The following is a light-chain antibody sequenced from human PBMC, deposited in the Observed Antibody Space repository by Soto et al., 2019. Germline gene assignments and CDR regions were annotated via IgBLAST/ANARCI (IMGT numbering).Light chain of an antibody. CDR3: QQYSSYPA. Sequence: DIQMTQSPSTLSASVGDRVTITCRASQSISSWLAWYQQKQGKVPKLLIYDASTLEGGVPSRFSGSGSGTEFTLTISSLQPDDFASYYCQQYSSYPAFGHGTKVEIK. J-gene: IGKJ1*01. CDR2: DAS. V-gene: IGKV1-5*01. CDR1: QSISSW.